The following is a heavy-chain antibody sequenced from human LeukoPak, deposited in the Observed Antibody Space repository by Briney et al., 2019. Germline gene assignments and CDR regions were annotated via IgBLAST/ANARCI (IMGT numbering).Heavy chain of an antibody. V-gene: IGHV3-23*01. Sequence: TGGSLRLSCAASGLMFTSSAMSWVRQAPGEGLEWVSAISGSGGSTYYADSVKGRFTISRDNSKNTLYLQMNSLRAEDTAVYYCAKGAGYNYFDYWGQGTLVTVSS. J-gene: IGHJ4*02. CDR1: GLMFTSSA. CDR3: AKGAGYNYFDY. D-gene: IGHD5-24*01. CDR2: ISGSGGST.